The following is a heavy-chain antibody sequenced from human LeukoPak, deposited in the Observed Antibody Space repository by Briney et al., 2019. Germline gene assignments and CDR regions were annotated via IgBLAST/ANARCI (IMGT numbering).Heavy chain of an antibody. J-gene: IGHJ4*02. D-gene: IGHD3-10*01. CDR1: GFTFSNYA. CDR2: ISGSGSST. CDR3: ARAAVIWFGEGYITDPDY. Sequence: GGSLRLSCAASGFTFSNYAMSWVRQAPGKGLEWVSAISGSGSSTYYADSVKGRFTISRDNSKNTLYLQMNSLRAEDTAVYYCARAAVIWFGEGYITDPDYWGQGTLVTVSS. V-gene: IGHV3-23*01.